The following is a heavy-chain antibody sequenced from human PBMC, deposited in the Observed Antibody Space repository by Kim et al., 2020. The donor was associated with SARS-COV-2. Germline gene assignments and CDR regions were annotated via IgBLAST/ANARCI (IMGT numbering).Heavy chain of an antibody. Sequence: SVKVSCKASGGTFSSYTISWVRQAPGQGLEWMGRIIPILGIANYAQKFQGRVTITADKSTSTAYMELSSLRSEDTAVYYCARESPYRFRYYGSGSGGDLDPWGQGTLVTVSS. J-gene: IGHJ5*02. CDR2: IIPILGIA. CDR1: GGTFSSYT. D-gene: IGHD3-10*01. CDR3: ARESPYRFRYYGSGSGGDLDP. V-gene: IGHV1-69*04.